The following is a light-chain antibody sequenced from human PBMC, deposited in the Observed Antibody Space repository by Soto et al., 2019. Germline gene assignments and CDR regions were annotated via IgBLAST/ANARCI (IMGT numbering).Light chain of an antibody. CDR2: AAS. V-gene: IGKV1-39*01. CDR3: QQSYSNPRT. J-gene: IGKJ1*01. Sequence: DIQMTQSPSSLSASVRDRVTITCRASQSISSYLNWYQQKPGKAPKLLIYAASSLQSGVPSRFSGSGSGTDFTLTVSSLQPEDFATYFCQQSYSNPRTFGQGTKVEVK. CDR1: QSISSY.